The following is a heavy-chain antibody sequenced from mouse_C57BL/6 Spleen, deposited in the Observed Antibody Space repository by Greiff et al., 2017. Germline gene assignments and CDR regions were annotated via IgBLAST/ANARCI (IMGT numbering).Heavy chain of an antibody. J-gene: IGHJ4*01. CDR1: GFTITDYY. D-gene: IGHD2-2*01. CDR2: IDPEDGET. Sequence: VQLQQSGAELVKPGASVKLSCTASGFTITDYYMHWVKQRTEHGLEWIGRIDPEDGETKYAPTFQGKATLQADTSSNTAYLQLSSLTSHDTAVYYCAAVTSRYGYDNKAMDYWGQGTSVTVSS. V-gene: IGHV14-2*01. CDR3: AAVTSRYGYDNKAMDY.